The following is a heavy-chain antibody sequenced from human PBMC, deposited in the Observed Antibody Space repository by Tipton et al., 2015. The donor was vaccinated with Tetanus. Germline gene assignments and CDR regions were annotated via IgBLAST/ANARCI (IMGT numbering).Heavy chain of an antibody. D-gene: IGHD3-10*01. CDR1: GFTFSNYW. CDR3: ARGTGFDY. CDR2: IKQDGSEK. V-gene: IGHV3-7*05. J-gene: IGHJ4*02. Sequence: SLRLSCAASGFTFSNYWMSWVRQAPGKGLEWVANIKQDGSEKYYVDSVKGRFTISRDNAKNALYLQMNSLRAEDAAEYYCARGTGFDYWCQGTLVTVSS.